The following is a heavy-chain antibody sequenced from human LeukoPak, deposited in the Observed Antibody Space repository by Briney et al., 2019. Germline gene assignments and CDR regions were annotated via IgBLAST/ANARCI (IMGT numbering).Heavy chain of an antibody. D-gene: IGHD1-26*01. V-gene: IGHV1-2*02. CDR2: SNPNSSGT. CDR3: ARWDNKNYYGMYV. Sequence: ASVKVSCKASGYTFTGYYMHWVRQAPGQGLEWLGWSNPNSSGTNYGEKFQGRVTSTRNTSIRTAYKELSRLRSDNTAVYDCARWDNKNYYGMYVWDQGTTVTVSS. J-gene: IGHJ6*02. CDR1: GYTFTGYY.